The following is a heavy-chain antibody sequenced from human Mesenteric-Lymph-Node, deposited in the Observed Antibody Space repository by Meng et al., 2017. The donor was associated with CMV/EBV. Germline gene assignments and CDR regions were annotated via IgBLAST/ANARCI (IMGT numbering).Heavy chain of an antibody. CDR3: ARDSAGVYYYDP. D-gene: IGHD3-10*01. Sequence: GESLKISCAASRFTFSGYGMHWVRHAPGKGLEWVAFIRYDGSNKYYADSVKGRFTISRDNSKNTLYLQMNSLRAEDTAVYFCARDSAGVYYYDPWGQGTLVTVSS. CDR1: RFTFSGYG. CDR2: IRYDGSNK. V-gene: IGHV3-30*02. J-gene: IGHJ5*02.